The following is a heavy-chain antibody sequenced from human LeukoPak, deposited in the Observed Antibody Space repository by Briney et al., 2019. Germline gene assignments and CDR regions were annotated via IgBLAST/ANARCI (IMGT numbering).Heavy chain of an antibody. J-gene: IGHJ4*02. CDR1: GFIFSSYG. Sequence: GSPLRLSCAASGFIFSSYGMHWVGQAPGKGLEWVAVLWFDGSNKYYADSVKGRFTICSDNSKNLLYLQLNSLRADDPAVFYCARSTCFGDYWGQGILVTVSS. CDR2: LWFDGSNK. V-gene: IGHV3-33*01. D-gene: IGHD3-16*01. CDR3: ARSTCFGDY.